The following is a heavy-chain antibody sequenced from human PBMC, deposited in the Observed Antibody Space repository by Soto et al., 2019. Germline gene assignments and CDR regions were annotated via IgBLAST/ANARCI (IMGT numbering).Heavy chain of an antibody. CDR3: ASYGSGSYNQPYYYYYYGMDV. J-gene: IGHJ6*02. D-gene: IGHD3-10*01. Sequence: ASVKVSCKASCYTFTSYGITWVRQDTGQGLEWMGWISAYNGNTNYAQKLQGRVTMTTDTSTSTAYMELRSLRSDDTAVYYCASYGSGSYNQPYYYYYYGMDVWGQGATVTVSS. V-gene: IGHV1-18*01. CDR2: ISAYNGNT. CDR1: CYTFTSYG.